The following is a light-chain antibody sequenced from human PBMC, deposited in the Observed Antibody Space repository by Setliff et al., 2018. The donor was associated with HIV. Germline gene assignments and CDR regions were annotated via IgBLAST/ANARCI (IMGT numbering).Light chain of an antibody. CDR2: GAS. CDR3: QEYKSAPLT. CDR1: QGISNS. J-gene: IGKJ4*01. V-gene: IGKV1-27*01. Sequence: DIQMTQSPSSLSASVGDRVTITCRASQGISNSLAWYQQKPGEVPKLLIYGASTLQSGVPSRFSGSGSGTDFTLIVNTLQPEDVATYYCQEYKSAPLTFGGGTKVDIK.